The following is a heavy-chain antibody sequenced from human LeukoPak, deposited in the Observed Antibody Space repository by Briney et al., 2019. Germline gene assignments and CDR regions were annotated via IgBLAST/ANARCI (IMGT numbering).Heavy chain of an antibody. CDR2: INHSGST. D-gene: IGHD3-22*01. J-gene: IGHJ4*02. Sequence: PSETLSFTCAVYGGSFSGYYWSWIRQPPGKGLEWIGEINHSGSTNYNPSLKSRVTISVDTSKNQFSLKLSSVTAADTAVYYCAGQLLGGYYLIDYWGRGTLVTVSS. CDR1: GGSFSGYY. V-gene: IGHV4-34*01. CDR3: AGQLLGGYYLIDY.